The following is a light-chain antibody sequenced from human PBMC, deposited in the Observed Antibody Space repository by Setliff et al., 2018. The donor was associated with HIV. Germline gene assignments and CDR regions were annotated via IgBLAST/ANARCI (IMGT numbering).Light chain of an antibody. V-gene: IGLV2-8*01. CDR3: SSYAGSNIVI. CDR2: EVN. CDR1: GSDVGGYNY. J-gene: IGLJ2*01. Sequence: QSVLAQPPSASGSRGQSVTISCTGTGSDVGGYNYVSWYQQHPGKAPKLMIYEVNKRPSGVPDRSSGSKSGNTASLTVSGLQAEDEAEYFCSSYAGSNIVIFGGGTKVTVL.